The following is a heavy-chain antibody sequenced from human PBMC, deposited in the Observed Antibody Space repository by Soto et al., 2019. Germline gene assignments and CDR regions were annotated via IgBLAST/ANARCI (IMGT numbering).Heavy chain of an antibody. CDR1: GYTFTSYG. CDR3: AKNGQPPYYYYGLDV. Sequence: ASVKVSCKASGYTFTSYGISWVRQAPGQGLEWMGWISAYNGNTNYAQKFQGRVTMTTDTSTSTAYMELRSLTSDDTAVYYCAKNGQPPYYYYGLDVWGQGTKVTVSS. CDR2: ISAYNGNT. D-gene: IGHD2-8*01. V-gene: IGHV1-18*01. J-gene: IGHJ6*02.